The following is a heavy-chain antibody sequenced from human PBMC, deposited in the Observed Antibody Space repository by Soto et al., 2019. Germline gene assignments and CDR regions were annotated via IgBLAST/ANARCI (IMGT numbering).Heavy chain of an antibody. Sequence: GGSLRLSCAASGFTFSSYSMNWVRQAPGKGLEWVSYISSSSSTIYYADPVKGRFTISRDNAKNSLYLQMNSLRAEDTAVYYCARALPYYDILTGADAFDIWGQGTMVTVSS. CDR3: ARALPYYDILTGADAFDI. J-gene: IGHJ3*02. CDR1: GFTFSSYS. V-gene: IGHV3-48*01. CDR2: ISSSSSTI. D-gene: IGHD3-9*01.